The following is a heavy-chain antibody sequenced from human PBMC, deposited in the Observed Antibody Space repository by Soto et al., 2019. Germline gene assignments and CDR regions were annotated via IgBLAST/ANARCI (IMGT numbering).Heavy chain of an antibody. J-gene: IGHJ6*02. V-gene: IGHV5-10-1*01. CDR1: GYSFTSYW. Sequence: GESLKISCKGSGYSFTSYWISWVRQMPGKGLEWMGRIDPSDSYTNYSPSFQGHVTISADKSISTAYLQWSSLKASDTAMYYCARGDTAMVPLPYYYYGMDVWGQGTTVTVSS. CDR2: IDPSDSYT. CDR3: ARGDTAMVPLPYYYYGMDV. D-gene: IGHD5-18*01.